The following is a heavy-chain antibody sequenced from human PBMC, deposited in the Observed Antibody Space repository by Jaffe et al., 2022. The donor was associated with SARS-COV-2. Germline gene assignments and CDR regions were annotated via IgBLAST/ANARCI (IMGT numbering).Heavy chain of an antibody. J-gene: IGHJ6*02. D-gene: IGHD2-2*02. Sequence: QVQLVQSGAEVKKPGASVKVSCKASGYTFTGYYMHWVRQAPGQGLEWMGWINPNSGGTNYAQKFQGWVTMTRDTSISTAYMELSRLRSDDTAVYYCARARGRVPAAIADYYGMDVWGQGTTVTVSS. CDR3: ARARGRVPAAIADYYGMDV. CDR2: INPNSGGT. CDR1: GYTFTGYY. V-gene: IGHV1-2*04.